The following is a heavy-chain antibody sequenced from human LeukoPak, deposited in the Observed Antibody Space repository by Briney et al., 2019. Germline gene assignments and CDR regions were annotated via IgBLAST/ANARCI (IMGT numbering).Heavy chain of an antibody. J-gene: IGHJ4*02. CDR2: IIPIFGTA. CDR3: ASQKGPHHFDY. CDR1: GYTFTGYY. Sequence: SVKVSCKASGYTFTGYYMHWVRQAPGQGLEWMGGIIPIFGTANYAQKFQGRVTITADESTSTAYMELSSLRSEDTAVYYCASQKGPHHFDYWGQGTLVTVSS. V-gene: IGHV1-69*13.